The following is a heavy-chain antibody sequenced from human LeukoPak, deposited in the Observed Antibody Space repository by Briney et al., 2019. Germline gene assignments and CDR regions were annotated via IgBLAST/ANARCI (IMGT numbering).Heavy chain of an antibody. D-gene: IGHD6-19*01. Sequence: SQTLSLTCTVSGGSISSGSYYWSWIRQPAGKGREWIGRIYTSGSTNYNPSLKSRVTISVDTSKNQFSLKLSSVTAADTAVYYCARDDGKAVALDYWGQGTLVTVSS. CDR1: GGSISSGSYY. V-gene: IGHV4-61*02. J-gene: IGHJ4*02. CDR2: IYTSGST. CDR3: ARDDGKAVALDY.